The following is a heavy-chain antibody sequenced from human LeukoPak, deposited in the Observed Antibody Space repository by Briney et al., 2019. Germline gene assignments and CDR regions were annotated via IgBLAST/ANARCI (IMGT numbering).Heavy chain of an antibody. CDR1: GFIFSNYA. D-gene: IGHD6-13*01. J-gene: IGHJ3*02. CDR2: ISGSGGST. CDR3: AKSHVGSSWSNAFDI. V-gene: IGHV3-23*01. Sequence: QTGGSLRLSCAASGFIFSNYAMSWVRQAPGKGLEWVSGISGSGGSTYQADSVKGRFTISRDNSKNTLYLQMNSLRAEDTAVYYCAKSHVGSSWSNAFDIWGQGTMVTVSS.